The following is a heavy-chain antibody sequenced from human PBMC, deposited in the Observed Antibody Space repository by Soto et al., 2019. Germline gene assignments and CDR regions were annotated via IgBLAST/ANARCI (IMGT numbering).Heavy chain of an antibody. V-gene: IGHV1-18*01. D-gene: IGHD3-16*01. CDR1: GYSFTRYG. J-gene: IGHJ6*02. CDR3: ARMGDVPYYYYGLDV. Sequence: QVKRVQSGAEVKKPGASVKVSCKASGYSFTRYGISWVRQAPGQGLEWMGWISGYNANTNYPENLQGRVTMTTDTSTSTAYMEVRNLISDDTAVYYCARMGDVPYYYYGLDVWGQGTTVTVSS. CDR2: ISGYNANT.